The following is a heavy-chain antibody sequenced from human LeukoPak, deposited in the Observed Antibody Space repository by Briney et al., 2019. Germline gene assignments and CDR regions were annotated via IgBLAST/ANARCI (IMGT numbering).Heavy chain of an antibody. CDR2: IRYDGSNK. V-gene: IGHV3-30*02. D-gene: IGHD6-6*01. Sequence: GGSLRLSCAASGFTFSSYGMHWVRQAPGKGLEWVAFIRYDGSNKYYADSVKGRFTISRDNSKNTLYLQMNSLRAEDTAVYYCAKDRAAARARGFQHWGQGTLVTVSS. J-gene: IGHJ1*01. CDR1: GFTFSSYG. CDR3: AKDRAAARARGFQH.